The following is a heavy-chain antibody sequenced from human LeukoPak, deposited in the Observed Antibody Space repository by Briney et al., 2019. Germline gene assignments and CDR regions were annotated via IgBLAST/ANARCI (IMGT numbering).Heavy chain of an antibody. CDR3: ARGYPLSTTAAGTYFQH. J-gene: IGHJ1*01. V-gene: IGHV1-2*02. D-gene: IGHD6-13*01. CDR2: INPNSGGT. Sequence: GASVKVSCKASGYTFSGYYMHWVRQAPGQGLEWMGWINPNSGGTNYAQKFQGRVTMTRDTSIGTAYMELSRLRSDDTAVYYCARGYPLSTTAAGTYFQHWGQGTLVTVSS. CDR1: GYTFSGYY.